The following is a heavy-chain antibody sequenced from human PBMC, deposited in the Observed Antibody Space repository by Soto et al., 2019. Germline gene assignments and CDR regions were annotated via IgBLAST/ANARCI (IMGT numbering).Heavy chain of an antibody. CDR2: ISAGDAT. V-gene: IGHV3-23*01. Sequence: GGSLRLSCAASGFTFDTYAMNWVRQAPGKGLEWVSEISAGDATYYAESVKGRFTISRDNSKNTLYLQMNSQRVEDTAVYYCGKRRSASTASLDYCGQGTQVTVSS. J-gene: IGHJ4*02. CDR1: GFTFDTYA. D-gene: IGHD6-25*01. CDR3: GKRRSASTASLDY.